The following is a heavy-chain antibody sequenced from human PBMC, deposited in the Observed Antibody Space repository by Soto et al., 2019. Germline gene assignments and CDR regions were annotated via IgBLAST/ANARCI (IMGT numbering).Heavy chain of an antibody. V-gene: IGHV4-34*01. J-gene: IGHJ4*02. CDR3: ASHPLNWSDADS. Sequence: PSETLSLTCSVYGGSFSDYYWSWIRQPPGKGLEWIGEINHSGSTNYNPSLKSRVTISVHTSKNQLSLKLSSVTAADTAVYYCASHPLNWSDADSWGQGVLVTVS. CDR1: GGSFSDYY. D-gene: IGHD1-1*01. CDR2: INHSGST.